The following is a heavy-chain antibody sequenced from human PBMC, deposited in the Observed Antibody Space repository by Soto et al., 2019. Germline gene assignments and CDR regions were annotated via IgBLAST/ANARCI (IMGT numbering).Heavy chain of an antibody. CDR2: MNPNTGNA. CDR1: GYTFPSYD. D-gene: IGHD4-4*01. CDR3: ARERVTTRGMYNLLAP. J-gene: IGHJ5*02. V-gene: IGHV1-8*01. Sequence: ASVKVSCKASGYTFPSYDIYWVRQATGQGLEWMGWMNPNTGNANYAQKFQGRVTMTADASMSTAHMELSSLRSDDTAVYYCARERVTTRGMYNLLAPWGQGTLVTVSS.